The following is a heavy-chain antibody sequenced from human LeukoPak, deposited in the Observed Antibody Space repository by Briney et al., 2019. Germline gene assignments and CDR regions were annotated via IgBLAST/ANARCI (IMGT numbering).Heavy chain of an antibody. CDR1: GFTFTSYA. CDR2: LTGDGNT. V-gene: IGHV3-23*01. CDR3: AKERQAGDYFTSDY. J-gene: IGHJ4*02. D-gene: IGHD4-17*01. Sequence: GESLRLSCAASGFTFTSYAMSWVRQAPGKGLEWVSVLTGDGNTYYADSVKGRFTNSRDDSKNTLYLQMNSLRAEDTAVYFCAKERQAGDYFTSDYWGQGTLVTVSS.